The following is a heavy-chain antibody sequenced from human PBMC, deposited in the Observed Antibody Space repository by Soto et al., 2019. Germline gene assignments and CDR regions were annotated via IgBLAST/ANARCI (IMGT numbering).Heavy chain of an antibody. Sequence: SVKVSCKASGGTFSSYAISWVRQAPGQGLEWMGGIIPIFGTANYAQKFQGRVTITADESTSTAYMELSSLRSEDTAVYYCARGAIHYYDSSGYYYYYGMDVWGHGTTVTV. CDR3: ARGAIHYYDSSGYYYYYGMDV. CDR1: GGTFSSYA. D-gene: IGHD3-22*01. CDR2: IIPIFGTA. V-gene: IGHV1-69*13. J-gene: IGHJ6*02.